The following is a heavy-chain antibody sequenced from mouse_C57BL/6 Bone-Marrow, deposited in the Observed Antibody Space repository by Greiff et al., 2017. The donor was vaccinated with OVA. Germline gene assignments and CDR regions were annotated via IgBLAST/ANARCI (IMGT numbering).Heavy chain of an antibody. CDR2: INPSSGYT. V-gene: IGHV1-4*01. J-gene: IGHJ2*01. Sequence: QVHVKQSGAELARPGASVKMSCKASGYTFTSYTMHWVKQRPGQGLEWIGYINPSSGYTKYNQKFKDKATLTADKSSSTAYMQLSSLTSEDSAVYYCATPYDPYYFDYWGQGTTLTVSS. CDR3: ATPYDPYYFDY. CDR1: GYTFTSYT. D-gene: IGHD2-3*01.